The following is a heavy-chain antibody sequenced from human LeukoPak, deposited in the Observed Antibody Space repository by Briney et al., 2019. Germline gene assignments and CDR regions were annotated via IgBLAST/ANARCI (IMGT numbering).Heavy chain of an antibody. CDR1: GWSFSGYY. J-gene: IGHJ6*02. CDR2: INHSGST. CDR3: ASCVCGPGVYYDFWSGYRYYYGMDV. D-gene: IGHD3-3*01. Sequence: SETLSLTCAAYGWSFSGYYWSWIRQPPGKGLEWMGEINHSGSTNYNLSLKSRGTISVDTSKNKFFLQLMSVTAADTAVYYCASCVCGPGVYYDFWSGYRYYYGMDVWGQGTTVTVSS. V-gene: IGHV4-34*01.